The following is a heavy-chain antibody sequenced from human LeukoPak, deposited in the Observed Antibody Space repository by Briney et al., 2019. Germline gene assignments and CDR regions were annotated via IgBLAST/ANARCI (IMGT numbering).Heavy chain of an antibody. Sequence: PSQTLSLICTVSGGSISSGDYYWSWIRQPPGKGLEWIGYIYYSGSTYYNPSLKSRVTISVDTSKNQFSLKLSSVTAADTAVYYCARDAPLYYGSGSYSPTYDMDVWGQGTTVTVSS. CDR2: IYYSGST. J-gene: IGHJ6*02. V-gene: IGHV4-30-4*01. CDR1: GGSISSGDYY. CDR3: ARDAPLYYGSGSYSPTYDMDV. D-gene: IGHD3-10*01.